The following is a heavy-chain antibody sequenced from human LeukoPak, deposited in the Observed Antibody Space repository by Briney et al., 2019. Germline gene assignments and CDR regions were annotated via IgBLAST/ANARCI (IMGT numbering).Heavy chain of an antibody. CDR2: THTSGST. D-gene: IGHD4-11*01. V-gene: IGHV4-4*07. CDR3: ARMGYSNLNYYYYYMDV. CDR1: GGSISSYY. Sequence: SETLSLTCTVSGGSISSYYWTWIRQPAGKGLEWIGRTHTSGSTNYNPSLKSRVTISVDTSKNQFSLKLSSVTAADTAVYYCARMGYSNLNYYYYYMDVWGKGTTVTVSS. J-gene: IGHJ6*03.